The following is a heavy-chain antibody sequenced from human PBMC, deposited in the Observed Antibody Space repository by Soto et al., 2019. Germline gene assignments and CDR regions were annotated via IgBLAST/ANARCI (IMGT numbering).Heavy chain of an antibody. D-gene: IGHD5-12*01. V-gene: IGHV4-59*01. CDR1: GGSISSYY. J-gene: IGHJ5*02. CDR2: IYYSGST. Sequence: SETLSLTCTVSGGSISSYYWSWIRQPPGKGLEWIGYIYYSGSTNYNPSLKSRVTISVDTSKNQFSLKLSSVTAADTAVYYCARLRVATRGDRWFDPWGQGTLVTVSS. CDR3: ARLRVATRGDRWFDP.